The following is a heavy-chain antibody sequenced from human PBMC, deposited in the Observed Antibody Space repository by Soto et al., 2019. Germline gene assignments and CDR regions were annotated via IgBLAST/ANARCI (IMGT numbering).Heavy chain of an antibody. CDR3: AKDLKFYSYYYYGMDV. CDR2: ISYDGSNK. V-gene: IGHV3-30*18. Sequence: QVQLVESGGGVVQPGMSLRLSCEASGFTLSSYGMHWVRQAPGKGLEWVAVISYDGSNKYYADSVKGRFTISRDNSKNTLYLQMNSLRGEDTAVYYCAKDLKFYSYYYYGMDVWGQGTTVTVSS. D-gene: IGHD2-15*01. CDR1: GFTLSSYG. J-gene: IGHJ6*02.